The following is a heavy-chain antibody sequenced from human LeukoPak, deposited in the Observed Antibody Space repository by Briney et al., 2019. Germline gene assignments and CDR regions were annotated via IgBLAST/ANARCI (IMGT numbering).Heavy chain of an antibody. CDR1: GDSVSDYY. Sequence: SETLFLTCTVSGDSVSDYYWNWIRQPPGKGPEWIGYIHHSGSTNNNPSLRSRVTMSVDTSKNQFSLDLISVTSADTAVYYCARWNDGNHHFDCWGQGTLVTVSA. CDR3: ARWNDGNHHFDC. CDR2: IHHSGST. V-gene: IGHV4-59*02. J-gene: IGHJ4*02. D-gene: IGHD1-14*01.